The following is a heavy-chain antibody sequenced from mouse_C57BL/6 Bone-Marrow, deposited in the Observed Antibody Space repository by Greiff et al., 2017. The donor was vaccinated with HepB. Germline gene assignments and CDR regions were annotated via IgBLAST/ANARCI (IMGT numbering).Heavy chain of an antibody. V-gene: IGHV14-4*01. CDR2: IDPENGDT. Sequence: EVQLVESGAELVRPGASVKLSCTASGFNIKDDYMHWVKQRPEQGLEWIGWIDPENGDTEYASKFQGKATITADTSSNTAYLQLSSLTSEDTAVYYCTTMVTTGYFDYWGQGTTLTVSS. CDR3: TTMVTTGYFDY. CDR1: GFNIKDDY. J-gene: IGHJ2*01. D-gene: IGHD2-2*01.